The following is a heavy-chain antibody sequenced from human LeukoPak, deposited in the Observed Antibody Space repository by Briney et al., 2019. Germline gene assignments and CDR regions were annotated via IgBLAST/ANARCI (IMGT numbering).Heavy chain of an antibody. CDR1: GFTFSSYA. D-gene: IGHD3-22*01. CDR2: TSGGGDST. V-gene: IGHV3-23*01. Sequence: PGGSLRLSCAASGFTFSSYAMSWVRQAPGKGLEWVSATSGGGDSTYYADSVKGRFTISRDNSKNTLYLQMNSLRAEDTAVYYCAREAYDSSGYYYGGGFDYWGQGTLVTVSS. CDR3: AREAYDSSGYYYGGGFDY. J-gene: IGHJ4*02.